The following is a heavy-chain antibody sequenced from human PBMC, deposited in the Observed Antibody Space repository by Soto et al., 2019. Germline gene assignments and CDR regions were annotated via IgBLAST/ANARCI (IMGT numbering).Heavy chain of an antibody. CDR1: GGSFSGYY. D-gene: IGHD2-21*01. CDR2: INHLGSI. V-gene: IGHV4-34*01. J-gene: IGHJ6*03. CDR3: GRGGISHWAYFYYMAV. Sequence: SETLSLTCAVYGGSFSGYYWSWIRQPPGMALEWIGEINHLGSINYNPSLKSRVTMSVDTSKNQFSLTLNSVTAADTATYYCGRGGISHWAYFYYMAVGDRGTTVTVSS.